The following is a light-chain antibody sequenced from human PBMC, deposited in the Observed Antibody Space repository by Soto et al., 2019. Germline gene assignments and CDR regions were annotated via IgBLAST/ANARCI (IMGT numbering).Light chain of an antibody. J-gene: IGKJ1*01. CDR1: QDIKTD. CDR3: PQDYNYPRT. V-gene: IGKV1-6*01. Sequence: AIQMTQSPSSLSASVGDRVTITCRASQDIKTDLGWYQQKPGKAPKLLIYAASSLQSGVPSRFSGSGSGTDFTLTISSLQPEDFATYYCPQDYNYPRTFGQGTKVEAK. CDR2: AAS.